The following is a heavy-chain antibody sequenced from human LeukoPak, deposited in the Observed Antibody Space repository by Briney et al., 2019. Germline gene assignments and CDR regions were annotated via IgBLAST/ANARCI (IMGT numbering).Heavy chain of an antibody. Sequence: ASVKVSCKASGYTFTSYYMHWVRQAPGQGLEWMGWISAYNGNTNYAQKLQGRVTMTTDTSTSTAYMELRSLRSDDTAVYYCARDLQNDIVVVPAAPVGWFDPWGQGTLVTVSS. J-gene: IGHJ5*02. D-gene: IGHD2-2*01. CDR3: ARDLQNDIVVVPAAPVGWFDP. CDR1: GYTFTSYY. CDR2: ISAYNGNT. V-gene: IGHV1-18*04.